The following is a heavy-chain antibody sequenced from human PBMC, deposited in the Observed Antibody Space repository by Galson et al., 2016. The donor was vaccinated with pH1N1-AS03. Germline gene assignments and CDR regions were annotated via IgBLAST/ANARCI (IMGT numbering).Heavy chain of an antibody. D-gene: IGHD4-11*01. Sequence: SETLSLTCTVSGASISTYYWSWIRQPPGKGLEWIGYLSYSGSTKYNRSLKSRVTISADTSKSQFSLELNSVTAADTAVYYRARLARGPCNLDVWGPGTTVTVSS. CDR2: LSYSGST. V-gene: IGHV4-59*08. J-gene: IGHJ6*02. CDR1: GASISTYY. CDR3: ARLARGPCNLDV.